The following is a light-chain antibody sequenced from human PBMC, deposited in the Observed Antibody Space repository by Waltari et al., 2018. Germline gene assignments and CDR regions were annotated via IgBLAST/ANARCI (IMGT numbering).Light chain of an antibody. J-gene: IGLJ3*02. CDR3: AAWDDSLSGRV. Sequence: QSVFTQPPSASGTPGQRVTISCSGSRPNIGNHYVYWYQQLPGAAPKLLIYRNNQRPSGLPDRFSGSKSGTSAFLAISGLRSEDEADYYCAAWDDSLSGRVFGGGTKVTVL. V-gene: IGLV1-47*01. CDR2: RNN. CDR1: RPNIGNHY.